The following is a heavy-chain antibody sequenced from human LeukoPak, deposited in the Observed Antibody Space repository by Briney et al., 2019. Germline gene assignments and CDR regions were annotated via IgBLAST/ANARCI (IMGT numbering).Heavy chain of an antibody. CDR3: ARDVHGDYYFDY. CDR2: INPSGGST. V-gene: IGHV1-46*01. J-gene: IGHJ4*02. CDR1: GYTFTSYY. D-gene: IGHD4-17*01. Sequence: ASVKVSCKASGYTFTSYYMHWVRQAPGQGLEWMGIINPSGGSTNYAQKFQGRVTMTRDTSTSTVYMELSSLRSEDTAVYYCARDVHGDYYFDYWGQGTLVTVSS.